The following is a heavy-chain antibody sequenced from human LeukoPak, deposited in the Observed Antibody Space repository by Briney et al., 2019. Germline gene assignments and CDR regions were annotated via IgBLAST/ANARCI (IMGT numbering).Heavy chain of an antibody. D-gene: IGHD3-10*01. V-gene: IGHV4-38-2*02. J-gene: IGHJ4*02. CDR3: ARVGGSGSYPFDY. CDR1: GYSISSGYH. Sequence: SETLSLTCTVSGYSISSGYHWGWIRQPPGKGLEWIGYIYYSGSTYYNPSLKSRVTISVDTSKNQFSLKLSSVTAADTAVYYCARVGGSGSYPFDYWGQGTLVTVSS. CDR2: IYYSGST.